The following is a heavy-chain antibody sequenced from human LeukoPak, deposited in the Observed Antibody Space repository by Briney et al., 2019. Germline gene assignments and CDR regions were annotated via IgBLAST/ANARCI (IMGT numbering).Heavy chain of an antibody. J-gene: IGHJ5*02. CDR2: IHYSGNT. D-gene: IGHD3-10*01. Sequence: PSETLSLTCTVAGGSISSSSFYWGWIRQPPGKGLEWIASIHYSGNTYYNPSLRSRVTTSVDTSKNQISLKLNSVIAADTAVYFRARGYGSGNNWFDPWGQGTLVTVSS. CDR1: GGSISSSSFY. V-gene: IGHV4-39*01. CDR3: ARGYGSGNNWFDP.